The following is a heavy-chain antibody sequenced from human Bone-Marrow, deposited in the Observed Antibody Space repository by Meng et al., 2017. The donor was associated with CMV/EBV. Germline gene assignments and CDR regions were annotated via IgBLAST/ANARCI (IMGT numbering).Heavy chain of an antibody. Sequence: SGTLSLTCTVSGYSISSGYYWGWIRQPPGKGLEWIGSIYHSGSTYYNPSLKSRVTISVDTSKNQFSLKLSSVTAADTAVYYCARSGEQWLVRVGFDPWGQGTLVTVSS. V-gene: IGHV4-38-2*02. CDR3: ARSGEQWLVRVGFDP. D-gene: IGHD6-19*01. CDR1: GYSISSGYY. J-gene: IGHJ5*02. CDR2: IYHSGST.